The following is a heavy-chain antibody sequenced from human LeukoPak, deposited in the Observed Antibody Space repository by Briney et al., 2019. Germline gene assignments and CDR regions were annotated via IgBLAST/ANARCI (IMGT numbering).Heavy chain of an antibody. CDR1: GFTFSRFW. V-gene: IGHV3-7*01. Sequence: GGSPRLSCAASGFTFSRFWMSWVRQAPQKGLEWVATMNQSGSERYYVDSVKDRCTISRDNAKNSLYLQISNLRVEDTAVYYCASGSYRENFDYWGQGILVTVSS. J-gene: IGHJ4*02. CDR3: ASGSYRENFDY. D-gene: IGHD3-16*02. CDR2: MNQSGSER.